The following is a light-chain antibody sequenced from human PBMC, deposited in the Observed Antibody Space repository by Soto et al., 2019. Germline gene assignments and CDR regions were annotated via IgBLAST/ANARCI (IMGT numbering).Light chain of an antibody. CDR3: QQYHSYPVT. Sequence: DIQMTQSPSSLSASVGDTVTITCRASQGIYNFLAWFQQKPGKAPKSLIYDASTLQSGVPSKLSGSGSETEFTLTISSLQPEDFATDYCQQYHSYPVTLGGGTKVEIK. V-gene: IGKV1-16*02. CDR2: DAS. CDR1: QGIYNF. J-gene: IGKJ4*01.